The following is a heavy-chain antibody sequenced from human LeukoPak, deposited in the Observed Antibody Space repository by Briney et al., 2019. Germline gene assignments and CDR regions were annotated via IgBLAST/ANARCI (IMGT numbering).Heavy chain of an antibody. D-gene: IGHD3-16*01. Sequence: SQTLSLTCAISGDSVSSNSAAWSWIRQSPSRGLEWLGRTYFRSKWFNEYALSLKSRITISPDTSKNQFSLQLNSVTPEGTAAYYCVRGFFYTGMDVWGQGTTVTVSS. CDR3: VRGFFYTGMDV. CDR2: TYFRSKWFN. J-gene: IGHJ6*02. CDR1: GDSVSSNSAA. V-gene: IGHV6-1*01.